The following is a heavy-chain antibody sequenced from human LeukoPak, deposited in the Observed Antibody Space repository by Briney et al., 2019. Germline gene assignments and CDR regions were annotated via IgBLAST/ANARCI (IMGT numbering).Heavy chain of an antibody. V-gene: IGHV3-53*01. CDR2: IYSGGST. J-gene: IGHJ5*02. CDR1: GFTVSSNY. Sequence: GGSLRLSCAASGFTVSSNYMTWVRQAPGKGLEWVSVIYSGGSTYSAAPVKGRFTISRDDSKNTLYLQMTSLRAEDTAMYYCARDRGSGYYYAWGQGTLATVSS. D-gene: IGHD3-22*01. CDR3: ARDRGSGYYYA.